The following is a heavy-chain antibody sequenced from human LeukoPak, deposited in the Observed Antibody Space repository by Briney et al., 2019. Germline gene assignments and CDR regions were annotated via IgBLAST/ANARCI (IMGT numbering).Heavy chain of an antibody. CDR2: ISGSGGST. J-gene: IGHJ4*02. Sequence: GGSLRLSCAASGFTLRSSAMNWVRLAPGKGLEWVSGISGSGGSTYYADSVKGRFTISRDNSKNTLYLQMNSVRAEDTAVYYCAKGGGFTVVRGVIGYWGQGTLVTVSS. V-gene: IGHV3-23*01. D-gene: IGHD3-10*01. CDR3: AKGGGFTVVRGVIGY. CDR1: GFTLRSSA.